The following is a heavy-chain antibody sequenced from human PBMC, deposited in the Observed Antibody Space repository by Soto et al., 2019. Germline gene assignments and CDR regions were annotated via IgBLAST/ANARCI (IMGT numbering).Heavy chain of an antibody. CDR2: ISSSGSTI. J-gene: IGHJ3*02. D-gene: IGHD1-26*01. Sequence: GGSLRLSCAASGFTFSSYEMNWVRQAPGKGLEWVSYISSSGSTIYYADSVKGRFTISRDNAKNSLYLQMNSLRAEDTAVYYCAKDSVTRELLPGAFDIWGQGTMVTVSS. CDR3: AKDSVTRELLPGAFDI. CDR1: GFTFSSYE. V-gene: IGHV3-48*03.